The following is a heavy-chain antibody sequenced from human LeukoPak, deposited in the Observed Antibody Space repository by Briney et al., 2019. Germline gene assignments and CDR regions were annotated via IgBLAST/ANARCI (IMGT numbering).Heavy chain of an antibody. D-gene: IGHD2-21*01. CDR1: GGSISSDH. CDR3: ARKIDFDI. V-gene: IGHV4-59*01. CDR2: IYYSGSN. Sequence: KPSETLSLTCAVSGGSISSDHWNWIRQPPGKGLEWIGCIYYSGSNYYNPSLKSRVTISVDMSKSQFSLRLTSVIAADTAVYYCARKIDFDIWGQGTLVTVSS. J-gene: IGHJ3*02.